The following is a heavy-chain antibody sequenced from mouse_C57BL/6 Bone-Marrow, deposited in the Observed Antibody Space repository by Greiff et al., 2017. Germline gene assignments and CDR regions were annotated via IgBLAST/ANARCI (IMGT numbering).Heavy chain of an antibody. CDR1: GYTFTSYW. CDR3: ARSGRDYYGSSYENAMDY. J-gene: IGHJ4*01. D-gene: IGHD1-1*01. Sequence: QVQLKQPGAELVMPGASVKLSCKASGYTFTSYWMHWVKQRPGQGLEWIGEIDPSDSYTNYNQTFKGKSTLSVDKSSSTAYMQLSSLTSEDSAVYYCARSGRDYYGSSYENAMDYWGQGTSVTVSS. V-gene: IGHV1-69*01. CDR2: IDPSDSYT.